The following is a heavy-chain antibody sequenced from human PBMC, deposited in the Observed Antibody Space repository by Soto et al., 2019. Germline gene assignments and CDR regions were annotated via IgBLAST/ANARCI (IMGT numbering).Heavy chain of an antibody. J-gene: IGHJ3*01. V-gene: IGHV1-3*01. CDR2: INVGNGNT. CDR3: ARGPRDHFYYDSSDYARSYGAFDL. Sequence: ASVKVSCKTPGYTFTRYNIHWVRQAPGQRLEWMGWINVGNGNTRYSQKFQGRLTLTRDTPGNTAYLELNSLISEDTAVYYCARGPRDHFYYDSSDYARSYGAFDLWGQGTMVTVSS. D-gene: IGHD3-22*01. CDR1: GYTFTRYN.